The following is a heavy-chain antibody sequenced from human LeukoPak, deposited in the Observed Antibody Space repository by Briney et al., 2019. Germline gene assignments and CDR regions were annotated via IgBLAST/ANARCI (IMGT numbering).Heavy chain of an antibody. J-gene: IGHJ3*02. CDR3: AREYSSSSARVFDI. CDR1: GGSISSHY. Sequence: PSETLSLTCTVSGGSISSHYWSWIRQPPGKGLEWIGYIYYTGSTDYNPSLKSRVTISVDTSKNQFSLKLSSVTAADTAVYYCAREYSSSSARVFDIWGQGTMVTVSS. CDR2: IYYTGST. D-gene: IGHD6-6*01. V-gene: IGHV4-59*11.